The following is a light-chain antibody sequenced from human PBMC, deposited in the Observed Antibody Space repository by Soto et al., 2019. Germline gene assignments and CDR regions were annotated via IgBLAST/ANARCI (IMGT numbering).Light chain of an antibody. CDR2: AAS. V-gene: IGKV1-8*01. J-gene: IGKJ2*01. CDR3: QQYYSYPRT. CDR1: QGISSY. Sequence: AIRMTQSPSSFSASTGDRVTITCRASQGISSYLAWYQQKPGKAPKLLIYAASTLQSGVPSRFSGSGSGTDFTLTISCLQSEEFATYYCQQYYSYPRTFSQGTKLEIK.